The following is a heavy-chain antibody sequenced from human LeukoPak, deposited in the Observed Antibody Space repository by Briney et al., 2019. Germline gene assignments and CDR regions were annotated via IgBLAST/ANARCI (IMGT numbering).Heavy chain of an antibody. CDR1: GDSITSYAW. Sequence: SETLSLTCSVSGDSITSYAWWSWVRQPPGKGLEWIGEIHLNGITNYNPSLKSRVTMSIDKSNNQFSLNLSSVTAADTAVYYCARHVSSSWYGGFDYWGQGTLVTVSS. V-gene: IGHV4-4*02. CDR2: IHLNGIT. J-gene: IGHJ4*02. CDR3: ARHVSSSWYGGFDY. D-gene: IGHD6-13*01.